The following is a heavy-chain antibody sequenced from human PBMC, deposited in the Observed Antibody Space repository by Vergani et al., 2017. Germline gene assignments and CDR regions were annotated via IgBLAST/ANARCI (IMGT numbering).Heavy chain of an antibody. D-gene: IGHD2-15*01. CDR2: IWYDGSNK. V-gene: IGHV3-33*01. J-gene: IGHJ3*02. Sequence: QVQLVESGGGVVQPGRSLRLSCAASGFTFSSYGMHWVRQAPGKGLEWVAVIWYDGSNKYYADSVKGRFTISRDNSKNTLYLQMNSLRAEDTAVYYCARPQGYCSGGSCPSDAFDIWGQGTMVTVSS. CDR3: ARPQGYCSGGSCPSDAFDI. CDR1: GFTFSSYG.